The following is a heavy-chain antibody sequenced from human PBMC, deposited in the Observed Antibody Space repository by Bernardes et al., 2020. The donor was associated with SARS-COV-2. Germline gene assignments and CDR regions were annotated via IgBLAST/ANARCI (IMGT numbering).Heavy chain of an antibody. J-gene: IGHJ4*02. D-gene: IGHD1-26*01. Sequence: GESLSLSCAVSGFSFDDFAMHWVRQAPGNGLEWVSCISWNIGSIVYADSVKGRFTISRDNAKNSLYLQMNSLRAEDTALYYCAKSAVVSLIVGATPFDYWGQGTLVTVSS. CDR1: GFSFDDFA. CDR3: AKSAVVSLIVGATPFDY. CDR2: ISWNIGSI. V-gene: IGHV3-9*01.